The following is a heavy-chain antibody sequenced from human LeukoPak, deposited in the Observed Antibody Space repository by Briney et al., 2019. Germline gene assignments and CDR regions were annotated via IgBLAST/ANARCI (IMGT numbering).Heavy chain of an antibody. D-gene: IGHD6-13*01. CDR1: GYTFTSYY. J-gene: IGHJ4*02. V-gene: IGHV1-46*01. Sequence: GASVKVSCKASGYTFTSYYMHWVRQAPGQGLEWMGIINPSGGSTSYAQKFQGRVTMTRDTSTSTVYTELSSLRSEDTAVYYCAREAGRSSWSGHTQYFDYWGQGTLVTVSS. CDR2: INPSGGST. CDR3: AREAGRSSWSGHTQYFDY.